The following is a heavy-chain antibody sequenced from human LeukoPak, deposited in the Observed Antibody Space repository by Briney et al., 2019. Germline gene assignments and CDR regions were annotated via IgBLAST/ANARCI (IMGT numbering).Heavy chain of an antibody. CDR3: TRDLSPAHF. CDR1: GFTFSTYW. Sequence: GSLRLSCTASGFTFSTYWMHWVHQASGKGLMWVSRVNGDGSSTVYADSVKGRFTISRDNAKNTLYLQMNSLRAEDTAVYYCTRDLSPAHFWGQGTLVTVSS. CDR2: VNGDGSST. J-gene: IGHJ4*02. D-gene: IGHD2/OR15-2a*01. V-gene: IGHV3-74*01.